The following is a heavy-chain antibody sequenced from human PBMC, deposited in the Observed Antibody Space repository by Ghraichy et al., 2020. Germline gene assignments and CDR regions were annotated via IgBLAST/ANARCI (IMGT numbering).Heavy chain of an antibody. D-gene: IGHD3-10*01. V-gene: IGHV3-74*01. Sequence: GESLNISCAASGFTFSSYWMHWVRQAPGKGLVWVSRINSDGSSTSYADSVKGRFTISRDNAKNTLYLQMNSLRAEDTAVYYCARDRGFGEKGHYYGMDVWGQGTTVTVSS. J-gene: IGHJ6*02. CDR2: INSDGSST. CDR1: GFTFSSYW. CDR3: ARDRGFGEKGHYYGMDV.